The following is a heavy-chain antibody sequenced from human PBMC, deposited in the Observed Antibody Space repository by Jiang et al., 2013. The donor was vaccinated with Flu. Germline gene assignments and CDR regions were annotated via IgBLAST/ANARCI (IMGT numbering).Heavy chain of an antibody. CDR3: ARSPTVTTYGIWYFDL. CDR1: GGSISSGGYY. CDR2: IYYSGST. V-gene: IGHV4-31*01. Sequence: SGLVKPSQTLSLTCTVSGGSISSGGYYWSWIRQHPGKGLEWIGYIYYSGSTYYNPSLKSLVTISVDTSKNQFSLKLSSVTAADTAVYYCARSPTVTTYGIWYFDLWGRGTLVTVSS. D-gene: IGHD4-11*01. J-gene: IGHJ2*01.